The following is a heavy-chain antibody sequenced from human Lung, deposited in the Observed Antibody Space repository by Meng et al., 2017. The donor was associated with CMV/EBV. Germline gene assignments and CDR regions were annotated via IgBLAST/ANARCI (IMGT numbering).Heavy chain of an antibody. Sequence: GESXKISLAAPGFTFSNYWMSWVRQAPGKGLEWVANIKQDGGERYYVDSVKGRFTISRDNAKNSLYLQMNSLRAEDTAVYFCARAATYYSGSGSYYDSWGQGXLVTVSS. J-gene: IGHJ4*02. CDR1: GFTFSNYW. CDR2: IKQDGGER. D-gene: IGHD3-10*01. V-gene: IGHV3-7*04. CDR3: ARAATYYSGSGSYYDS.